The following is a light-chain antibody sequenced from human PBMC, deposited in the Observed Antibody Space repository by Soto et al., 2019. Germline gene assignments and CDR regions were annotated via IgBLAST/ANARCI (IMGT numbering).Light chain of an antibody. CDR3: QQYGSSICT. CDR2: GAS. V-gene: IGKV3-20*01. CDR1: QSVSSSY. J-gene: IGKJ3*01. Sequence: EIVLTQSPGTLSLSPGERATLSCRASQSVSSSYLAWYQQKPGQAPRLLIYGASSRATGIPDRFSGSGSGTDFTLTISRLEPEDFAVDYCQQYGSSICTLGPGTKVDLK.